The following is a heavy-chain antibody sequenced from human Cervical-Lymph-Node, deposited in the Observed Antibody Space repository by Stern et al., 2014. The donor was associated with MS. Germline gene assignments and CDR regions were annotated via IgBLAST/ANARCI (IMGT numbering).Heavy chain of an antibody. D-gene: IGHD1-26*01. Sequence: QVQLQQSGAEVKKPGASVKVSCKTSGYTLTSYGISWVRQAPGQGLEWMGWISAYNGNTNYAQKLQGRVTMTTDTSTSTAYMELRSLRSDDTAVYYCARERLIYGGNYYTRAFDYWGQGTLVTVSS. CDR1: GYTLTSYG. J-gene: IGHJ4*02. V-gene: IGHV1-18*01. CDR2: ISAYNGNT. CDR3: ARERLIYGGNYYTRAFDY.